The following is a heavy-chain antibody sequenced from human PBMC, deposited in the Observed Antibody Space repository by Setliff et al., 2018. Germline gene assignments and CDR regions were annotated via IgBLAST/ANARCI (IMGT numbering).Heavy chain of an antibody. J-gene: IGHJ4*02. CDR2: ISSTGSYK. CDR3: VRGLSDRVNWFAFDY. CDR1: GFTFSDYA. Sequence: GGSLRLSCAASGFTFSDYAMSWVRQAPGKGLEWVSSISSTGSYKPYADSVRGRFTISRDNAKNSVDLQMSSLRPEDTAIYFCVRGLSDRVNWFAFDYWGQGTLVTVSS. V-gene: IGHV3-21*06. D-gene: IGHD1-1*01.